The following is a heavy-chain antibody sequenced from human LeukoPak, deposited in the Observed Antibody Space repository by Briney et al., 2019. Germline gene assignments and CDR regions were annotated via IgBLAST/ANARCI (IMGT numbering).Heavy chain of an antibody. CDR1: GFTFSSYH. Sequence: GGSLRLSCAASGFTFSSYHMNWVRQAPGKGLEWVSYISSSSSTIYYADSVEGRFTISRDNSKNTLYLQMNSLRAEDTAVYYCAKCQLLSPEYFQHWGQGTLVTVSS. CDR3: AKCQLLSPEYFQH. CDR2: ISSSSSTI. J-gene: IGHJ1*01. V-gene: IGHV3-48*01. D-gene: IGHD2-2*01.